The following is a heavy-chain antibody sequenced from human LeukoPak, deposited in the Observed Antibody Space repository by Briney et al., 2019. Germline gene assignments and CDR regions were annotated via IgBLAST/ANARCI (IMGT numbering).Heavy chain of an antibody. Sequence: PGGSLRLSCAASGFTFSGSAMPWVRQASGKGLEWVGRIRSKANNYATAYAASVKGRFTVSRDDSKNTAYLQMNSLKTEDTAVYYCTRFYDFGLDYWGQGTLVTVSS. CDR2: IRSKANNYAT. J-gene: IGHJ4*02. CDR1: GFTFSGSA. V-gene: IGHV3-73*01. D-gene: IGHD3-3*01. CDR3: TRFYDFGLDY.